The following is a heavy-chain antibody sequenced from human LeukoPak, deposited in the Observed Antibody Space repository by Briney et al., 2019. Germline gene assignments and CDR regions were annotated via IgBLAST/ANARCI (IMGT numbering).Heavy chain of an antibody. J-gene: IGHJ4*02. CDR3: ARDFDY. Sequence: SETLSLTCGVYGGSFSGYLWNWIRQPPGKGLEWLGEINHSGSANYHPSLKSRVTISVDTSKNQVSLSLSSVTAADTAVYYCARDFDYWGQGTLVTVSS. CDR2: INHSGSA. V-gene: IGHV4-34*01. CDR1: GGSFSGYL.